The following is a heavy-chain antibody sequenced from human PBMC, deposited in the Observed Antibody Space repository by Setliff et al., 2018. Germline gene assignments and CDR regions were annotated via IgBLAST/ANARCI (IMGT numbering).Heavy chain of an antibody. D-gene: IGHD6-19*01. CDR1: NYSISTDYY. CDR3: AVDHVTNIAESGYGYTRIDP. Sequence: PSETLSLTCIVSNYSISTDYYWGWIRQPPGKGLEWIGSIYYSGSTYYNPSLKSRVTISVDTSRNQFSLNLTSVTAADTAVYYCAVDHVTNIAESGYGYTRIDPWGQGIPVTVSS. V-gene: IGHV4-38-2*02. J-gene: IGHJ5*02. CDR2: IYYSGST.